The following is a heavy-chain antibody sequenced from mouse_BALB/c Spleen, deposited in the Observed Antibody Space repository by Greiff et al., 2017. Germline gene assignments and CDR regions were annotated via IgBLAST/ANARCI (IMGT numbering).Heavy chain of an antibody. J-gene: IGHJ4*01. D-gene: IGHD1-1*02. CDR1: GFTFSSFG. CDR3: ARGYGPSMDY. V-gene: IGHV5-17*02. Sequence: EVQGVESGGGLVQPGGSRKLSCAASGFTFSSFGMHWVRQAPEKGLEWVAYISSGSSTIYYADTVKGRFTISRDNPKNTLFLQMTSLRSEDTAMYYCARGYGPSMDYWGQGTSVTVSS. CDR2: ISSGSSTI.